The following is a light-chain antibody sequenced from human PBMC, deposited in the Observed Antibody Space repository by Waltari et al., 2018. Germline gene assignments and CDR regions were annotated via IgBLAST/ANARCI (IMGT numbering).Light chain of an antibody. CDR3: SSYTSSDTWV. V-gene: IGLV2-14*01. CDR2: EVT. CDR1: SSDVGGYNY. Sequence: QSALTQPASVSGSPGQSITISCTGTSSDVGGYNYISWYQQPPGKAPKFMIYEVTNRPSGVSNRFSGSKSGNTAYLTISGLRAEDEADYHCSSYTSSDTWVFGGGTKVTVL. J-gene: IGLJ3*02.